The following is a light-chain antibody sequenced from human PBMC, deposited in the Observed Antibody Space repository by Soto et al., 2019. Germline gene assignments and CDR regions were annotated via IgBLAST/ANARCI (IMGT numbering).Light chain of an antibody. J-gene: IGKJ5*01. CDR1: QSVSSRS. Sequence: SPGAVSLKKRERATLSCRASQSVSSRSLAWYQQKPGQAPRLLISGASSRAADIPDRFSGSGSGTDFTLTINRLEPEDFAVYYCQQRINWPPGITFGQVTLLEVK. V-gene: IGKV3D-20*02. CDR3: QQRINWPPGIT. CDR2: GAS.